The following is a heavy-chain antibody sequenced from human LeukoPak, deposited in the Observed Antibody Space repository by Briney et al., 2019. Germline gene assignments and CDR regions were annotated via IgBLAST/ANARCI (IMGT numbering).Heavy chain of an antibody. J-gene: IGHJ4*02. D-gene: IGHD3-10*01. CDR1: GFSLSTSGMR. V-gene: IGHV2-70*04. Sequence: SGPALVKPTQTLTLTCTFSGFSLSTSGMRVSWIRQPPGKALEWLARIDWDDDKFYSTSLKTRLTISKDTSKNQGVLTMTNMDPVDTATYYCARAEYYYGSGSYYDYWGQGTLVTVSS. CDR2: IDWDDDK. CDR3: ARAEYYYGSGSYYDY.